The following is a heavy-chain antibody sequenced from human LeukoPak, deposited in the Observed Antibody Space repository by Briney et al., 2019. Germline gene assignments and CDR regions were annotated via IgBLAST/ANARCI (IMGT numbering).Heavy chain of an antibody. CDR1: GFTFSDYT. J-gene: IGHJ3*02. V-gene: IGHV3-21*01. D-gene: IGHD3-3*01. Sequence: PGGSLRLSCAASGFTFSDYTMNWVRQAPGEGLEYVSSISGSSRHIYYADSVKGRFTISRDNTKSSLYLQMNSLRVEDMAVYYCARESPSNCDFWSGYYSAFDIWGQGTMVTVSS. CDR2: ISGSSRHI. CDR3: ARESPSNCDFWSGYYSAFDI.